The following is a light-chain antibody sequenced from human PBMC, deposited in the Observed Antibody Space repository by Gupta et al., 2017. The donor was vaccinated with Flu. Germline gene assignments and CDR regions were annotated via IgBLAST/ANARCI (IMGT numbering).Light chain of an antibody. CDR3: AAWDASIHCPV. J-gene: IGLJ3*02. V-gene: IGLV1-44*01. CDR1: SSNIGSNT. Sequence: GQWVTISCSGSSSNIGSNTVNWYQQPPGTAPTLLIYSNNQRPSGVPDRFSGSKSGTSASLAISGLQAEDEADYYCAAWDASIHCPVFGGGTKLPVL. CDR2: SNN.